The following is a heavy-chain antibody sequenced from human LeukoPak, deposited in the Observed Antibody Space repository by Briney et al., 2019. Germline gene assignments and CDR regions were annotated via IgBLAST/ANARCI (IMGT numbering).Heavy chain of an antibody. CDR3: ARGGDIVVVPAATFDY. Sequence: LRLSCAASGFSFSSYVMSWIRQPPGKGLEWIGYIYYSGSTSYNPSLKSRVTISVDTSKNQFSLKLSSVTAADTAVYYCARGGDIVVVPAATFDYWGQGTLVTVSS. CDR2: IYYSGST. CDR1: GFSFSSYV. V-gene: IGHV4-30-4*08. J-gene: IGHJ4*02. D-gene: IGHD2-2*01.